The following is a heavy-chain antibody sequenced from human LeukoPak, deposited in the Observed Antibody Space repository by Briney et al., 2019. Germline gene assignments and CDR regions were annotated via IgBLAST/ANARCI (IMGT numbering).Heavy chain of an antibody. D-gene: IGHD3-10*01. CDR3: ARALTLVRGTTDY. J-gene: IGHJ4*02. CDR1: GFLFSGYP. V-gene: IGHV3-21*01. Sequence: PGGSLRLSCTASGFLFSGYPMIWVRQAPGKGLEWVASITNTGTYVYYAAAVKGRFTVSRDNGKDSMYLQLSSLRVEDTAMYYCARALTLVRGTTDYWGQGTLVAVSS. CDR2: ITNTGTYV.